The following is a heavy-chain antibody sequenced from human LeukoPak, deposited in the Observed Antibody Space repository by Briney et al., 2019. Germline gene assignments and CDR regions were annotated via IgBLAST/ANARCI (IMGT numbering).Heavy chain of an antibody. CDR3: VSFYETY. V-gene: IGHV3-74*01. Sequence: PPGGSLRLSCAASGNYWMHWVRQAPGKGLVWVSHINSDGSWTGYADSVKGRFTISKDNAKNMVYLHMNSLRVGDTAVYYCVSFYETYWGRGTLVTVSS. D-gene: IGHD2-2*01. CDR2: INSDGSWT. J-gene: IGHJ4*02. CDR1: GNYW.